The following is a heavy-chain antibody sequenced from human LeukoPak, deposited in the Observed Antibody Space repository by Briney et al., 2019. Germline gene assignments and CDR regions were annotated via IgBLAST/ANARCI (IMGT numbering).Heavy chain of an antibody. CDR3: ARGTPVPAANYYYYYMDV. D-gene: IGHD2-2*01. J-gene: IGHJ6*03. Sequence: SVKVSCKASGGTFTSYAISWVRQAPGQGLEWMGGIIPIFGTANYAQKFQGRVTITADESTSTAYMELSSLRSEATAVYYCARGTPVPAANYYYYYMDVWGKGTTVTVSS. CDR1: GGTFTSYA. CDR2: IIPIFGTA. V-gene: IGHV1-69*01.